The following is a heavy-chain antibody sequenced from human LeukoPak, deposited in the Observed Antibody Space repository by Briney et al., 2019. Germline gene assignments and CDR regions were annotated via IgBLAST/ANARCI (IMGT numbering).Heavy chain of an antibody. CDR3: ARVTMVRGVTYYYGMDV. Sequence: SETLSLTCTVSGGSISSSSYYWGWIRQPPGKGLEWIGSIYYSGSTYYNPSLKSRVTISVDTSKNQFSLKLSSVTAADTAVYYCARVTMVRGVTYYYGMDVWGQGTTVTVSS. CDR1: GGSISSSSYY. CDR2: IYYSGST. J-gene: IGHJ6*02. V-gene: IGHV4-39*01. D-gene: IGHD3-10*01.